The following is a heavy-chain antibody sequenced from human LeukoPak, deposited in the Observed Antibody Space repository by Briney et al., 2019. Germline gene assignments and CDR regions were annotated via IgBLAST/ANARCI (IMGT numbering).Heavy chain of an antibody. Sequence: ASVKVSCKASGYTFTSYDISWVRQAPGQGLEWMGWISAYNGNTNYAQKLQGRVTMTTDTSTSTAYMELRSLRSDDTAVYYCARDELLGLDFDYWGQGTLVTVSS. V-gene: IGHV1-18*01. J-gene: IGHJ4*02. CDR1: GYTFTSYD. CDR2: ISAYNGNT. CDR3: ARDELLGLDFDY. D-gene: IGHD3-10*01.